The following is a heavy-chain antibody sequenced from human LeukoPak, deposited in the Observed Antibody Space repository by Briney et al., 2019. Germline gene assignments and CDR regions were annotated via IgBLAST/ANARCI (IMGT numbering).Heavy chain of an antibody. CDR2: INHSGST. Sequence: SETLSLTCAVYGGSFSGYYWSWIRQPPGKGLEWIGEINHSGSTNYNPSLKSRVTISVDTSKNQFSLKLSSVTAADTAVYYCPRGRGYSGYDRRYFDYWGQGTLVTVSS. J-gene: IGHJ4*02. D-gene: IGHD5-12*01. CDR3: PRGRGYSGYDRRYFDY. V-gene: IGHV4-34*01. CDR1: GGSFSGYY.